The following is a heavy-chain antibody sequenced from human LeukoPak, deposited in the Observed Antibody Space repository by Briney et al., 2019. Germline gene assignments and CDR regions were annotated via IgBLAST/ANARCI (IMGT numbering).Heavy chain of an antibody. Sequence: ASETLSLTCTVSGGSISSYYWSWIRQPPGKGLEWIGYISYSGSTNYNPSLKSRVTISVDMSKNQFSLKLSSVTAADTAVFYCARLYYHDTSGYYRTHYYFDDWGQGTLVTVSA. CDR2: ISYSGST. V-gene: IGHV4-59*08. CDR3: ARLYYHDTSGYYRTHYYFDD. D-gene: IGHD3-22*01. J-gene: IGHJ4*02. CDR1: GGSISSYY.